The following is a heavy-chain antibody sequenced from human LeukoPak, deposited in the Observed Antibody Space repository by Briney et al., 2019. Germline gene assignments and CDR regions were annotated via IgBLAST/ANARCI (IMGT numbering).Heavy chain of an antibody. CDR1: GFTFSSYS. Sequence: GGSLRLSCAASGFTFSSYSMNWVRQAPGKGLEWVSSISSSSSYIYYADSVKGRFTISRDNAKNSLYLQMNSLRAEDTAVYYCASRDGYNYFGAFDIWGQGTMVTVSS. CDR3: ASRDGYNYFGAFDI. J-gene: IGHJ3*02. D-gene: IGHD5-24*01. V-gene: IGHV3-21*01. CDR2: ISSSSSYI.